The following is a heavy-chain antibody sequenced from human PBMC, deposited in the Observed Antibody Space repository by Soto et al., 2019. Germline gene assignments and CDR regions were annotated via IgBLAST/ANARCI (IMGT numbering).Heavy chain of an antibody. CDR3: ASGESNICNYFDY. CDR2: ISTYNGNT. CDR1: GYSFSTYG. V-gene: IGHV1-18*01. J-gene: IGHJ4*02. Sequence: GASVKVSCKVSGYSFSTYGITWVRQAPGQGLEWMGWISTYNGNTNYAQNLQGRVTLTTDTSSSTAYMELRSLRSDDTAVYLCASGESNICNYFDYSGQGALVTVSA. D-gene: IGHD4-17*01.